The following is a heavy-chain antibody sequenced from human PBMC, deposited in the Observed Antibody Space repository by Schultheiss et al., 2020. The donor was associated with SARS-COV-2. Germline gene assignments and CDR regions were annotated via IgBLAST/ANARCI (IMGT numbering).Heavy chain of an antibody. D-gene: IGHD6-6*01. Sequence: SETLSLTCAVYGGSFSGYYWSWIRQPAGKGLEWIGRIYTSGSTNYNPSLKSRVTMSVDTSKNQFSLKLSSVTAADTAVYYCARGHRYSSSSTGFWFDPWGQGTLVTVSS. CDR1: GGSFSGYY. J-gene: IGHJ5*02. CDR2: IYTSGST. CDR3: ARGHRYSSSSTGFWFDP. V-gene: IGHV4-59*10.